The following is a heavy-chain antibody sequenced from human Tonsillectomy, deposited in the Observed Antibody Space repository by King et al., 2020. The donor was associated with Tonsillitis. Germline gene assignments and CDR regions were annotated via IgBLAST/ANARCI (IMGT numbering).Heavy chain of an antibody. CDR3: AKYLRTSVPTLGDAFDI. V-gene: IGHV4-4*07. Sequence: VQLQESGPGLLKPSETLSLTCTVSGGSISSYHWSWIRRSAEKGLEWMGRFTAGGTTGYYPSLQSRVTMSLDTSKNQFSLRLRSVTAADTAVYYCAKYLRTSVPTLGDAFDIWGQGKLVTVSS. J-gene: IGHJ3*02. D-gene: IGHD4-17*01. CDR2: FTAGGTT. CDR1: GGSISSYH.